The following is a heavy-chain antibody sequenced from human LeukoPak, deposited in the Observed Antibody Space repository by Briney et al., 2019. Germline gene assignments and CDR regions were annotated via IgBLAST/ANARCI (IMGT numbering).Heavy chain of an antibody. CDR3: VYSRGTY. CDR1: VFITSSDF. CDR2: IHTGGTT. D-gene: IGHD3-16*01. Sequence: GGSLRLSCAASVFITSSDFMGWVRRAPEKGLEWVSLIHTGGTTFYTDSVKGRFTISRDTSMNTVSLQMNTLRAEDTAIYYCVYSRGTYWGQGTLVTVSS. J-gene: IGHJ4*02. V-gene: IGHV3-53*01.